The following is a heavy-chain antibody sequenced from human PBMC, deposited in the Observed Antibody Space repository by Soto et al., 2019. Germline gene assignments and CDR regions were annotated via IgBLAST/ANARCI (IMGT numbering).Heavy chain of an antibody. CDR2: IIPIFGTA. Sequence: QVQLVQSGAEVKKPGSSVKVSCKASGGTFSSYAISWVRQAPGQGLEWMGGIIPIFGTANYAQKFQGRVTITADESTSTAYMELSSLRSEDTAVYYCARGTDSVVVPAATSPGGDWGQGTLVTVSS. J-gene: IGHJ4*02. CDR1: GGTFSSYA. V-gene: IGHV1-69*01. D-gene: IGHD2-2*01. CDR3: ARGTDSVVVPAATSPGGD.